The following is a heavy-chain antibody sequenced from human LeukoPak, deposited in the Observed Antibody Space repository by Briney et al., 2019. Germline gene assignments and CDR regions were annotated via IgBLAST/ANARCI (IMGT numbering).Heavy chain of an antibody. CDR3: ARDRGDYGSSDY. J-gene: IGHJ4*02. CDR2: IYTSGRT. CDR1: GGSISNYY. Sequence: SETLSLTCTVSGGSISNYYWSWIRQPAGKGLEWIGRIYTSGRTNYNPSLMSRVTMSVDTSNNRFSLRLSSVTAADTAVYYCARDRGDYGSSDYWGQGTLVTVSS. D-gene: IGHD2-21*02. V-gene: IGHV4-4*07.